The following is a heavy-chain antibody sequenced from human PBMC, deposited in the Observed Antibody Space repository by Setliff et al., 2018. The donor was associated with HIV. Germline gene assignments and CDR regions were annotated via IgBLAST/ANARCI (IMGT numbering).Heavy chain of an antibody. D-gene: IGHD6-6*01. V-gene: IGHV4-59*11. J-gene: IGHJ3*02. CDR2: IYTTGST. Sequence: SETLSLTCTVSGSSISGHFWTWIRQPPGKGLEWICYIYTTGSTNYNPSLTSRVPISVDTSKNKFSLKMRSVTAADTAVYYCARVPPEYSSSSQAFDIRGQGTKVT. CDR3: ARVPPEYSSSSQAFDI. CDR1: GSSISGHF.